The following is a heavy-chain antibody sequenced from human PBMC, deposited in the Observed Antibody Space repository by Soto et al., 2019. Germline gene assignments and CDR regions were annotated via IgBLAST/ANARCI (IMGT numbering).Heavy chain of an antibody. CDR2: IYYSGST. CDR1: GGSISSGGYY. Sequence: SETLSLTCTVSGGSISSGGYYWSWIRQHPGKGLEWIGYIYYSGSTYYNPSLKSRVTISVDTSKNQFSLKLSSVTAADTAVYYCARTPLISKYCSGGSCYPVGIFDYWGQGTLVTVSS. J-gene: IGHJ4*02. CDR3: ARTPLISKYCSGGSCYPVGIFDY. V-gene: IGHV4-31*03. D-gene: IGHD2-15*01.